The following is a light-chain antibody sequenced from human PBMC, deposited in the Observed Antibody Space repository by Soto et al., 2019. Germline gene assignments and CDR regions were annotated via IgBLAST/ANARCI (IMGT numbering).Light chain of an antibody. CDR1: SSNIGHNS. J-gene: IGLJ3*02. CDR3: GSWDFSLTAGV. Sequence: QSVSTQPPSVSAAPGQKVIISCSGSSSNIGHNSVSWYQQLPGTAPKLLIYDNDKRPSGIPDRFSGSKSGTSATLGITGLQTGDEADYYCGSWDFSLTAGVFGGGTKLTVL. CDR2: DND. V-gene: IGLV1-51*01.